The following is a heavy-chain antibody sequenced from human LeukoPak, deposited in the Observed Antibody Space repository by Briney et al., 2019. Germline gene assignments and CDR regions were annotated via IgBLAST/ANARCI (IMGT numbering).Heavy chain of an antibody. CDR1: GYTFTIYG. J-gene: IGHJ4*02. Sequence: GASVTVSCKASGYTFTIYGISWVRLAPGQGREGMGWISAYNGNTDYAQKFQGRVTMTTDTSTNTAYMDLRSLRSDDTAVYYCATSNHVAPALGYFDSWGQGTLVTVSS. CDR3: ATSNHVAPALGYFDS. CDR2: ISAYNGNT. D-gene: IGHD5-18*01. V-gene: IGHV1-18*01.